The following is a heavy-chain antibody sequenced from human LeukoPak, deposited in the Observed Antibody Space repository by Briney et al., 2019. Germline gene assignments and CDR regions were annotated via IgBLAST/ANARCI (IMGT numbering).Heavy chain of an antibody. Sequence: PSETLSLTCSVSGASVTPYYWSWIRQPPGKGLEWIAYISPSGSNKYNPSLEGRLTISLDTAKNHFSLQLNSVTAADAAVYYCARHLQITVTRGYTCHPMDVWGKGTTVSVSS. CDR1: GASVTPYY. CDR2: ISPSGSN. CDR3: ARHLQITVTRGYTCHPMDV. D-gene: IGHD4-17*01. J-gene: IGHJ6*03. V-gene: IGHV4-4*08.